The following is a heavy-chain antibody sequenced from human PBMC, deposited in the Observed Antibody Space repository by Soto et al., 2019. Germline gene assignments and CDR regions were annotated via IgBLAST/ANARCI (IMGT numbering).Heavy chain of an antibody. J-gene: IGHJ4*02. D-gene: IGHD3-10*01. CDR2: ISSSSSYI. V-gene: IGHV3-21*01. CDR1: GFTFSSYS. CDR3: ARDESGDGGSVY. Sequence: GGSLRLSCAASGFTFSSYSMNWVRQAPGKGLEWVSSISSSSSYIYYADSVKGRFTISRDNAKNSLYLQMNSLRAEDTAVSYCARDESGDGGSVYWGQGTLVTVSS.